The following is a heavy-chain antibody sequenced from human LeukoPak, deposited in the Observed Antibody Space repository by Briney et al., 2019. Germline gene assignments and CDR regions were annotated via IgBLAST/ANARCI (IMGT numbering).Heavy chain of an antibody. Sequence: PSGTLSLTCAVSGGSISSSNWWSWVRQPPGKGLEWIGEIYHSGSTNYNPSLKSRVTISVDTSKKQFSLNLTSMTAADTAVYYCASSPLISTGWLGFDSWDQGTLVTVSS. D-gene: IGHD6-19*01. CDR1: GGSISSSNW. CDR2: IYHSGST. V-gene: IGHV4-4*02. J-gene: IGHJ4*02. CDR3: ASSPLISTGWLGFDS.